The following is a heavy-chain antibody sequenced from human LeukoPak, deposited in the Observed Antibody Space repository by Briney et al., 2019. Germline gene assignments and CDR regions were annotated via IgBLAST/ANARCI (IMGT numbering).Heavy chain of an antibody. Sequence: SVKVSCKASGGTFSSYAISWVRQAPGQGLEWMGRIIPILGIANYAQKFQGRVTITADKSTSTAYMELSSLRSEDTAVYYCARDGIAGTTGLDYWGQGTLVTVSS. CDR3: ARDGIAGTTGLDY. CDR2: IIPILGIA. V-gene: IGHV1-69*04. CDR1: GGTFSSYA. D-gene: IGHD1-7*01. J-gene: IGHJ4*02.